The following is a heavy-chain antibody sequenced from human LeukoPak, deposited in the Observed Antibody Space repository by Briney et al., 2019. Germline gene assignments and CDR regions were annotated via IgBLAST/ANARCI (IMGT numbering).Heavy chain of an antibody. CDR1: GFTFSSYW. V-gene: IGHV3-48*04. J-gene: IGHJ4*02. CDR2: ISSSGRTI. D-gene: IGHD6-19*01. CDR3: ARGTGSGWTDY. Sequence: GGSLRLSCAASGFTFSSYWMNWVRQAPGKGLEWVSCISSSGRTIYYADSAQGRFTISRDNAKNSLSLQMNSLRAEDTAVYYCARGTGSGWTDYWGQGTLVTVSS.